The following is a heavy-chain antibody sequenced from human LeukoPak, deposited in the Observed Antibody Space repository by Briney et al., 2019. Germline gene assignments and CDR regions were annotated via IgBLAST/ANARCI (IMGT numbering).Heavy chain of an antibody. V-gene: IGHV3-30-3*01. CDR3: ARDYHGGDWSDY. CDR1: GFTFSSYA. D-gene: IGHD2-21*02. CDR2: ISYDGSNK. J-gene: IGHJ4*02. Sequence: PGGSLRLSCAASGFTFSSYAMHWVRQAPGKGLEWVAVISYDGSNKYYADSVKGRFTISRDNSKNTLYLQMNSLRAEDTAVYYCARDYHGGDWSDYWGQGTLVTVSS.